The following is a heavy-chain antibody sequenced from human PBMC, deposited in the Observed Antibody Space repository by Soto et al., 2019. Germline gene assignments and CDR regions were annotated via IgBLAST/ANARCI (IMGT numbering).Heavy chain of an antibody. CDR3: ARLVGIAAAGTRFRYFDY. J-gene: IGHJ4*02. V-gene: IGHV5-51*01. Sequence: GESLKISCKGSGYSFTSYWIGWVRQMPGKGLEWMGIIYPGDSDTRYSPSFQGQVTISADKSISTAYLQWSSLKASDTAMYYCARLVGIAAAGTRFRYFDYWGQGTLVTVSS. CDR1: GYSFTSYW. CDR2: IYPGDSDT. D-gene: IGHD6-13*01.